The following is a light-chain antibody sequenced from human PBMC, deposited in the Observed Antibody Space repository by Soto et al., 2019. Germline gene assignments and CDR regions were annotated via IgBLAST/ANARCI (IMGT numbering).Light chain of an antibody. CDR1: QSISSSS. CDR2: GAS. J-gene: IGKJ4*01. Sequence: EIVLTQSPGTLSFSSGERATLSCRASQSISSSSLAWYQQKPGQAPRLLIYGASSRATGIPDRFSGSGSGKDFTLTISRLEPEDFALYYCQQYSRSRFTFGRGTKVEIX. V-gene: IGKV3-20*01. CDR3: QQYSRSRFT.